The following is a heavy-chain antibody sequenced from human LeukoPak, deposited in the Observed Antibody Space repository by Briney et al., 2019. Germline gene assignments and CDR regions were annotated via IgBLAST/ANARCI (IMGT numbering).Heavy chain of an antibody. D-gene: IGHD3-10*01. V-gene: IGHV4-59*01. J-gene: IGHJ4*02. CDR3: AGDTYGNDY. CDR2: IYNSGST. Sequence: SETLSLTCTVSGGSISTYYWSWIRQPPGKGLEWIGYIYNSGSTNYNPSLKSRVTISVDTSKKQFSLKLSSVTAADTAVYYCAGDTYGNDYWGQGTLVTVSS. CDR1: GGSISTYY.